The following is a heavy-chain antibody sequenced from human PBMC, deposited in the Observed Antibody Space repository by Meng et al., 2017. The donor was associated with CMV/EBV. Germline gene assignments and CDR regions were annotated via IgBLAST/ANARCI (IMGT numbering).Heavy chain of an antibody. D-gene: IGHD4-11*01. CDR3: ARFQGWGTKNSYSNYTTSDY. Sequence: GGSLRLSCAASGFTFSSYAMHWVRQAPGKGLEWVAVISYDGSNKYYADSVKGRFTISRDNSKNTLYLQINSLRAEDTAVYYCARFQGWGTKNSYSNYTTSDYWGQGTLVTVSS. CDR1: GFTFSSYA. V-gene: IGHV3-30-3*01. CDR2: ISYDGSNK. J-gene: IGHJ4*02.